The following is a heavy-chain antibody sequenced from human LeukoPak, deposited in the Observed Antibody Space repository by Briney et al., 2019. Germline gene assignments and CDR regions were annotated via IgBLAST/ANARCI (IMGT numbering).Heavy chain of an antibody. Sequence: PGGSLRLSCAASGFTFSSYSMNWVRQAPGKGLEWVSSISSSSSHIYYADSVKGRFTISRDNAKNSLYLQMNSLRAEDTAVYYCARDLKRGYSYGYADYWGQGTLVTVSS. J-gene: IGHJ4*02. V-gene: IGHV3-21*01. D-gene: IGHD5-18*01. CDR1: GFTFSSYS. CDR3: ARDLKRGYSYGYADY. CDR2: ISSSSSHI.